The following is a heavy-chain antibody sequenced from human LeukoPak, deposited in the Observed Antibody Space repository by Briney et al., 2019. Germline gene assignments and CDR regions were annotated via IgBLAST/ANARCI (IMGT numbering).Heavy chain of an antibody. Sequence: GGSLRLSCAASGLTFSSYAMSWVRQAPGKGLEWVSAISGSGGSTFYADSVKGRFTISRDNSKNTLYLQMNSLRAEDTAVYYCASRLHGYYYDSSGYADAFDIWGQGTMVTVSS. CDR2: ISGSGGST. CDR1: GLTFSSYA. CDR3: ASRLHGYYYDSSGYADAFDI. V-gene: IGHV3-23*01. D-gene: IGHD3-22*01. J-gene: IGHJ3*02.